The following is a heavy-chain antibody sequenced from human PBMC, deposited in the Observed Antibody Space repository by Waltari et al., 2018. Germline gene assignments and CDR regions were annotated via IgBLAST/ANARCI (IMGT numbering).Heavy chain of an antibody. Sequence: EVQLVESVGVVVQPGGSLRLSCAASGFTLYDYAMPWVRQAPGKGLEWDSLIIWDGGSTYYEDSVKGLFTISRDNSKNSLYLQMNSLRAEDTALYYCAKGHGFREFWYFDYWGQGTLVTVSS. D-gene: IGHD3-10*01. CDR2: IIWDGGST. V-gene: IGHV3-43D*03. CDR3: AKGHGFREFWYFDY. CDR1: GFTLYDYA. J-gene: IGHJ4*02.